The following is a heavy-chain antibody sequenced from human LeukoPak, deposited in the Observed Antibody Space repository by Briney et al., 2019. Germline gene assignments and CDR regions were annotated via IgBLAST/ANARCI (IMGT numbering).Heavy chain of an antibody. CDR2: INPKSGDT. Sequence: ASVKVSCKASGDTFIGHYMHWVRQAPGQGLEWMGWINPKSGDTNYPQKFQGRVTMTRDTSISTVYMELSRLKSDDTALYYCARDSGSTWYNNWFDPWGQGTLVTVSS. D-gene: IGHD6-13*01. J-gene: IGHJ5*02. CDR1: GDTFIGHY. CDR3: ARDSGSTWYNNWFDP. V-gene: IGHV1-2*02.